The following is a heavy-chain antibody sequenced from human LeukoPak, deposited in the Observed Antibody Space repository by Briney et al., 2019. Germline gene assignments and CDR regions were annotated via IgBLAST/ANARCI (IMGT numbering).Heavy chain of an antibody. CDR2: ISSSSSYI. CDR1: GFTFSSYS. Sequence: GGSLRLSCAASGFTFSSYSMNWVRQAPGKGLEWVSSISSSSSYIYYADSVKGRFTISRDNAKNSLYLQMNSLRAEDTAVYYCARLQSSSWYRRQDYFDYWGQGTLVTVSS. V-gene: IGHV3-21*01. J-gene: IGHJ4*02. CDR3: ARLQSSSWYRRQDYFDY. D-gene: IGHD6-13*01.